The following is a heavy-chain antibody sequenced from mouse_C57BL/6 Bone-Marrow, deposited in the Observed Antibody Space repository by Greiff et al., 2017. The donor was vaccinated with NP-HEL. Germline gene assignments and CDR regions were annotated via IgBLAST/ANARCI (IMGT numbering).Heavy chain of an antibody. CDR2: IDPNSGGT. J-gene: IGHJ1*03. Sequence: VQLQQPGADLVKPGASVKLSCKASGYTFTSYWMHWVKQRPGRGLEWIGRIDPNSGGTKFNEKFKTKATLTVDKPSSTAYMQLSSLTSEDSAVYYCARYYYGSRGGYFDVWGTGTTVTVSS. V-gene: IGHV1-72*01. D-gene: IGHD1-1*01. CDR1: GYTFTSYW. CDR3: ARYYYGSRGGYFDV.